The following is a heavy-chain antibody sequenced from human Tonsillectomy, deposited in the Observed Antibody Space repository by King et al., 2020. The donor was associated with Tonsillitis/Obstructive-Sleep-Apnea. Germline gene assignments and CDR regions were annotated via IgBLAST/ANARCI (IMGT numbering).Heavy chain of an antibody. J-gene: IGHJ2*01. V-gene: IGHV3-23*04. CDR1: GFTFSTYA. CDR2: ISGSGGST. Sequence: VQLVESGGGLVQPGGSLRLSCAASGFTFSTYAMSWVRQAPGKGLEWVSAISGSGGSTYYADSVKGRFTISRDNSKNTLYLQINSLRVGDTAVYYCAKSISSSSRKPFDLGGRGTLVTVSS. CDR3: AKSISSSSRKPFDL. D-gene: IGHD2-2*01.